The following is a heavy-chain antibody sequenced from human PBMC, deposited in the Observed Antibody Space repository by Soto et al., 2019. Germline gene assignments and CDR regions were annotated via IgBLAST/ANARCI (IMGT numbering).Heavy chain of an antibody. CDR1: GASISGFY. J-gene: IGHJ5*02. V-gene: IGHV4-4*07. D-gene: IGHD2-2*03. CDR3: VRDGSKTLRDWFDP. Sequence: SETLSLTCTVSGASISGFYWSWIRKSAGKGLEWIGRIYATGTTDYNPSLKSRVMMSVDTSKKQFSLKLRSVTAADTAVYYCVRDGSKTLRDWFDPWGQGISVTVS. CDR2: IYATGTT.